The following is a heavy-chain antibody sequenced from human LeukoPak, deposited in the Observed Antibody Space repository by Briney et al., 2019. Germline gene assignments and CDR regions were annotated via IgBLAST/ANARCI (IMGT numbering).Heavy chain of an antibody. CDR1: GGSFSIGSDY. D-gene: IGHD6-13*01. Sequence: SETLSLTCTVSGGSFSIGSDYWSWIRQPPGTGLEWIGYIYYSGSTNYNPSLKSRVTISVDTSKNQFSLKLSSVTAADTAVYYCAGGGAYSSSWYVYFDYWGQGTLVTVSS. V-gene: IGHV4-61*01. CDR2: IYYSGST. CDR3: AGGGAYSSSWYVYFDY. J-gene: IGHJ4*02.